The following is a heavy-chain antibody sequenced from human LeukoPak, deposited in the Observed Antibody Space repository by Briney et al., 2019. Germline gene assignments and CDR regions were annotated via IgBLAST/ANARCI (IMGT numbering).Heavy chain of an antibody. V-gene: IGHV3-48*03. D-gene: IGHD3-10*02. J-gene: IGHJ6*04. CDR3: AELGITMIGGV. Sequence: QPGGSLRLSCAASGFTVSSNYMSWVRQAPGKGLEWVSYICSSGSTIYYADSVKGRFTISRDNAKVSLYLQMNSLRAEATAVYYCAELGITMIGGVWGKGTTVTISS. CDR1: GFTVSSNY. CDR2: ICSSGSTI.